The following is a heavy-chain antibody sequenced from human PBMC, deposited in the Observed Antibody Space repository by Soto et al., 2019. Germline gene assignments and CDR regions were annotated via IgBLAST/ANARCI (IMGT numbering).Heavy chain of an antibody. CDR3: ARTDRDFYGVDV. Sequence: EVQLVESGGGLVQPGGSLRLSCEASGFTFRNYDMHWVRQGTGKGLEWVSGISAAGDPDYADSVEGRFTFSREYAQNSFFLQMNSLRVGDTAVYYCARTDRDFYGVDVWGQGTAVIGSS. J-gene: IGHJ6*02. V-gene: IGHV3-13*05. CDR2: ISAAGDP. CDR1: GFTFRNYD.